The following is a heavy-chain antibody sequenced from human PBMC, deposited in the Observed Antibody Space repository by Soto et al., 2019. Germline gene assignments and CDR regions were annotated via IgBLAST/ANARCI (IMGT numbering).Heavy chain of an antibody. J-gene: IGHJ6*02. D-gene: IGHD3-10*01. CDR1: GFTFRSFA. CDR3: AKDDGRFGEIRHYYCAMDV. V-gene: IGHV3-30*18. CDR2: VSYDGGTK. Sequence: GGSLRLSCEASGFTFRSFAMHWVRQAPGKGLEWVAVVSYDGGTKYYADSVKGRVTIFRDSSKNTVSLQMNSLRAEDSAVYYCAKDDGRFGEIRHYYCAMDVWGQGTTVTVSS.